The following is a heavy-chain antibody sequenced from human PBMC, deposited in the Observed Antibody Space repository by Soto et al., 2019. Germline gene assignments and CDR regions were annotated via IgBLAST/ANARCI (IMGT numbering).Heavy chain of an antibody. D-gene: IGHD1-26*01. Sequence: PSETLSLTCTVSDGSISSSTYHWGWIRQSPGKGLEWIGSIYYSGTTFYNPSLKSRLTISVDTSKNQFSLKLSSVTAADTAVYYCARHDSESDSGANWFDPRGQGILVTVSS. V-gene: IGHV4-39*01. J-gene: IGHJ5*02. CDR2: IYYSGTT. CDR3: ARHDSESDSGANWFDP. CDR1: DGSISSSTYH.